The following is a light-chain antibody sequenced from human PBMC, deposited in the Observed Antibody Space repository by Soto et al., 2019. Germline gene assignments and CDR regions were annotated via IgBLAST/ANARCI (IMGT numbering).Light chain of an antibody. CDR2: GAS. J-gene: IGKJ1*01. CDR1: QTISGSY. Sequence: EIVLTQSPGTLSLSPGERVTLSCRASQTISGSYLAWYQQKRGQAPRLLVYGASNRATGIPDRFSGSGSGTDFTLTISRLEPEDFAVYYCQQYGSSGTFGQGTKVDIK. V-gene: IGKV3-20*01. CDR3: QQYGSSGT.